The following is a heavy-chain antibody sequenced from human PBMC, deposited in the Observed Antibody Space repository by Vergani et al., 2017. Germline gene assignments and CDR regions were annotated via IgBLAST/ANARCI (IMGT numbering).Heavy chain of an antibody. Sequence: EVQLLESGGGLVQPGGSLRLSCAASGFTFSSYDMSWVRQAPGRGLEWVSAISGSGGSTYYADSVKGRFTISRDNSKNTLYLQMNSLRAEDTAVYYCAKELRYDFWSGYYGPLDYWGQGTLVTVSS. CDR2: ISGSGGST. CDR3: AKELRYDFWSGYYGPLDY. D-gene: IGHD3-3*01. CDR1: GFTFSSYD. J-gene: IGHJ4*02. V-gene: IGHV3-23*01.